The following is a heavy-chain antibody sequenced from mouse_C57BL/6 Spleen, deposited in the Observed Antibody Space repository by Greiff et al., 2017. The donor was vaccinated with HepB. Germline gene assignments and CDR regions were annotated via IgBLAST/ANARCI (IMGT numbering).Heavy chain of an antibody. CDR3: ARSRGSSYFDY. CDR1: GYAFTNYL. CDR2: INPGSGGT. D-gene: IGHD1-1*01. Sequence: QVQLQQSGAELVRPGTSVKVSCKASGYAFTNYLIEWVKQRPGQGLEWIGVINPGSGGTNYNEKFKGKATLTADKSSSTAYMQLSRLTSEDSAVYFCARSRGSSYFDYWGQGTTLTVSS. V-gene: IGHV1-54*01. J-gene: IGHJ2*01.